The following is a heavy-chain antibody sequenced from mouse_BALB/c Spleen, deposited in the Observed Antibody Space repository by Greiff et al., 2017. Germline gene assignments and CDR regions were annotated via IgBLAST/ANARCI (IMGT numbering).Heavy chain of an antibody. Sequence: EVHLVESGPELVKPGASVKISCKASGYSFTGYFMNWVMQSHGKSLEWIGRINPYNGDTFYNQKFKGKATLTVDKSSSTAHMELRSLASEDSAVYYCARGDDGYSRCFDVWGAGTTVTVSS. J-gene: IGHJ1*01. V-gene: IGHV1-20*02. CDR2: INPYNGDT. CDR3: ARGDDGYSRCFDV. D-gene: IGHD2-3*01. CDR1: GYSFTGYF.